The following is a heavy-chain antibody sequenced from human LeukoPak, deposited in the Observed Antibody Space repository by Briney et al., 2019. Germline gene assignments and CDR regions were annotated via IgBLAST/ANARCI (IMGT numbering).Heavy chain of an antibody. Sequence: ASVKVSCKASGYTFTSYAMHWVRQAPGQRLEWMGWINGGNGNTKYLENFQGRVTFTRDTSANTAYMELSSLRSEDTAVYYCTCIDCGDYWGQGTLVTVSS. CDR3: TCIDCGDY. V-gene: IGHV1-3*01. CDR2: INGGNGNT. D-gene: IGHD2-21*01. J-gene: IGHJ4*02. CDR1: GYTFTSYA.